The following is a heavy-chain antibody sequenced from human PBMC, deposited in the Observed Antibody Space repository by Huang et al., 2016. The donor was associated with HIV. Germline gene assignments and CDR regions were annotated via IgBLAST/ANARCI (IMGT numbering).Heavy chain of an antibody. CDR1: GFTFTSYG. J-gene: IGHJ4*02. CDR3: AKKGGDYFDIGTIDH. Sequence: QVQLVESGGGVVQPGGSLRLTCVASGFTFTSYGMNWVRQAQVKVLLWVAFRRYGGSNEYFADAVKGLVTISRDNTKNAVYLQMNSLRPDDTALYFCAKKGGDYFDIGTIDHWGQGTLVTVSS. CDR2: RRYGGSNE. D-gene: IGHD3-22*01. V-gene: IGHV3-30*02.